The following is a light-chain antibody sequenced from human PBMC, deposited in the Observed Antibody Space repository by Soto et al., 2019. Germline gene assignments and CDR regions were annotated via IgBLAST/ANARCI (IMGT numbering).Light chain of an antibody. CDR3: QQSYSRPRT. Sequence: DIQMTQSPSSLSASVGDRVTITCRSSQSISTYLNWYQQKPGKAPNLLIYTTSNSESGVPSRFSGSGSGTDFTLTINSLQPEDFATYFCQQSYSRPRTFGQGTKVEVK. CDR2: TTS. V-gene: IGKV1-39*01. J-gene: IGKJ1*01. CDR1: QSISTY.